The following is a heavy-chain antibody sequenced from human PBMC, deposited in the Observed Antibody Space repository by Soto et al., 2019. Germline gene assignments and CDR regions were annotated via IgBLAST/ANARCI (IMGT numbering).Heavy chain of an antibody. CDR1: GASINNRSYY. Sequence: SETLSLTCNVSGASINNRSYYWGWIRQPPGKGLEWIGSIYYSGSTYNNPSLKSRVSMSVDTSKNQFSLKLRSVTAADTALYYCARQRTSVVTQAYFDSWGQGSLVTVSS. J-gene: IGHJ4*02. D-gene: IGHD2-21*02. CDR2: IYYSGST. CDR3: ARQRTSVVTQAYFDS. V-gene: IGHV4-39*01.